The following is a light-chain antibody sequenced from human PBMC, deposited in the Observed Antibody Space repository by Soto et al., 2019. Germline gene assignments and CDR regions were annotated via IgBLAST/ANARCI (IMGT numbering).Light chain of an antibody. Sequence: DIQVTQSPPTLSASVVYRVTITCXAIQTISTWMAWYQQKPGKAPKLLVYDASTLQSGVASRFSGSGSGTEFTLIISGLQPDDSATYYCQQYTNTNNPWMFGQGTKVDIK. CDR3: QQYTNTNNPWM. CDR2: DAS. J-gene: IGKJ1*01. CDR1: QTISTW. V-gene: IGKV1-5*01.